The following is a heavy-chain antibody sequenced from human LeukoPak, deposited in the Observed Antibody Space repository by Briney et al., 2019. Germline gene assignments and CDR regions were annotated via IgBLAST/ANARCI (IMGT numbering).Heavy chain of an antibody. CDR2: INSDESGT. J-gene: IGHJ4*02. CDR3: ARSDYGGNYFDY. CDR1: GFTFSSYW. D-gene: IGHD4-23*01. Sequence: GGSLRLSCAASGFTFSSYWMHWVRQAPGKGLVWVSRINSDESGTSYADSVRGRFTISRDNAKNTLYLQMNSPRAEDTAVYYCARSDYGGNYFDYWGQGTLVTVSS. V-gene: IGHV3-74*01.